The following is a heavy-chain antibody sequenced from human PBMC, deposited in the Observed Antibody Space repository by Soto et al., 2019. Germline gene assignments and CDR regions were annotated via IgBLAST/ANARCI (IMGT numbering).Heavy chain of an antibody. CDR2: IYYSGST. Sequence: SETLSLTCTVSGGSISSYYWSWIRQPPGKGLEWIGYIYYSGSTNYNPSLKSRVTMSVDTSKNQFSLKLSSVTAADTAVYYCARDGFGANWFDPWGQGTLVTVSS. D-gene: IGHD3-10*01. J-gene: IGHJ5*02. CDR1: GGSISSYY. CDR3: ARDGFGANWFDP. V-gene: IGHV4-59*01.